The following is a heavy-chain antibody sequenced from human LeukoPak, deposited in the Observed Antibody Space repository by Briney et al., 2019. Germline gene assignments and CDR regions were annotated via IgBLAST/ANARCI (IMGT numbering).Heavy chain of an antibody. CDR3: ARFIMVLGVIRYWFDS. V-gene: IGHV1-2*02. CDR1: GYTFTDYY. CDR2: INPNVGAT. Sequence: ASVKVPCKASGYTFTDYYIHWVRQAPGQGLEWMGWINPNVGATNYAQKFQGRVTMARDTSISTAYMELRRLRSDDTAVYYCARFIMVLGVIRYWFDSWGQGTLVTVSS. D-gene: IGHD3-10*01. J-gene: IGHJ5*01.